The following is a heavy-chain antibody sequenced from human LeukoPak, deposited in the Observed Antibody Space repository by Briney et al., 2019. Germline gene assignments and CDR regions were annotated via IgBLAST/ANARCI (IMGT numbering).Heavy chain of an antibody. CDR3: ARYHPIAVAGPIDY. V-gene: IGHV4-34*01. CDR2: INHSGST. Sequence: SETLSLTCAVYGGSFSGYYWSWIRQPPGKGLEWIGEINHSGSTNYNPSLKSRVTISVDTSKNQFSLKLSSVTAADTAVYYCARYHPIAVAGPIDYWGQGTLVTVSS. J-gene: IGHJ4*02. D-gene: IGHD6-19*01. CDR1: GGSFSGYY.